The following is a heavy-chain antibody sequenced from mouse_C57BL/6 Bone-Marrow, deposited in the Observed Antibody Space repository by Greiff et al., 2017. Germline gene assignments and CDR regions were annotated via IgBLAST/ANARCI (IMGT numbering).Heavy chain of an antibody. V-gene: IGHV1-26*01. CDR2: INPNNGGT. CDR3: ARITPLVARDAIDY. J-gene: IGHJ4*01. CDR1: GYTFTDYY. D-gene: IGHD1-1*01. Sequence: VQLQQSGPELVKPGASVKISCKASGYTFTDYYMNWVKQSHGKGLEWVGDINPNNGGTSYNQKFKGKATLTVDKSSSTAYMELRSLTSEDSAVYYCARITPLVARDAIDYWGQGTSVTVSS.